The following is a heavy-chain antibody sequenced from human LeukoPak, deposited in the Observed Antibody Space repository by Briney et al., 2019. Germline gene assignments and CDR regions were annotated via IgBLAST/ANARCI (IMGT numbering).Heavy chain of an antibody. CDR1: GGTFSSYA. CDR3: ARENCSGGSCYWFDP. Sequence: EASVKVSCKASGGTFSSYAISWVRQAPGQGLEWMGGIIPIFGTANYAQKFQGRATITADESTSTAYMELSSLRFEDTAVYYCARENCSGGSCYWFDPWGQGTLVTVSS. J-gene: IGHJ5*02. CDR2: IIPIFGTA. V-gene: IGHV1-69*01. D-gene: IGHD2-15*01.